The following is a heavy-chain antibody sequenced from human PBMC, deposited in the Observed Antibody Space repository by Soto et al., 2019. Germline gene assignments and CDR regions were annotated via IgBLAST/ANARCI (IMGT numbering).Heavy chain of an antibody. D-gene: IGHD1-26*01. V-gene: IGHV1-69*13. J-gene: IGHJ6*02. CDR2: IIPIFGTA. CDR3: ARKVVVGAEPYYYGMDV. Sequence: SVKVSCKASGGTSSSYAISWVRQAPGQGLEWMGGIIPIFGTANYAQKFQGRVTITADESTSTAYMELSSLRSEDTAVYYCARKVVVGAEPYYYGMDVWGQGTTVTVSS. CDR1: GGTSSSYA.